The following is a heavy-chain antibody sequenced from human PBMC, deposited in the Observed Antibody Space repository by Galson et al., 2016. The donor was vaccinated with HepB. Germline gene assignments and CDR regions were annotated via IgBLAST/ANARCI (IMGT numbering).Heavy chain of an antibody. V-gene: IGHV3-21*01. CDR3: ARGAEWLALWYFDY. D-gene: IGHD6-19*01. CDR2: ISSSSTYI. J-gene: IGHJ4*02. CDR1: GFTFTSYS. Sequence: SLRLSCAASGFTFTSYSMNWVRQAPGKGLEWVSSISSSSTYIYYADSVKGRFTISRDNAKNSLYLQRNSLGADDTAVYYCARGAEWLALWYFDYWGQGTQVTVSS.